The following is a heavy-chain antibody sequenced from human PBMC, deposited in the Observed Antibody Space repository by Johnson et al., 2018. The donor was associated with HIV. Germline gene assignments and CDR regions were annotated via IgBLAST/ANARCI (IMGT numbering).Heavy chain of an antibody. CDR1: GFTFSDYY. D-gene: IGHD5-24*01. CDR3: ARDDGDAFDI. Sequence: QVQVVESGGGLVKPGGSLRLSCAASGFTFSDYYMSWIRQAPGKGLEWVAVISYDGSNKYYADSVKGRFTISRDNSKNTLYLQMNSLRAEDTAVYYCARDDGDAFDIWGQGTMVTVSS. V-gene: IGHV3-30*03. J-gene: IGHJ3*02. CDR2: ISYDGSNK.